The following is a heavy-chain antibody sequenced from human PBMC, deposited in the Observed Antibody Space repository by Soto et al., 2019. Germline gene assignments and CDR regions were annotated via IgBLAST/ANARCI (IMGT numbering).Heavy chain of an antibody. CDR2: ITHNGSST. V-gene: IGHV3-48*04. Sequence: GGSLRLSCPAAGFTCSMYSMHCIRQAPGKGLEYVSDITHNGSSTYYADSVKGRFTISRDNAKNSLYLEMSSLRVEDTAVYYCVKEVPTSAHCGQGTLVTVSS. J-gene: IGHJ4*02. D-gene: IGHD1-1*01. CDR1: GFTCSMYS. CDR3: VKEVPTSAH.